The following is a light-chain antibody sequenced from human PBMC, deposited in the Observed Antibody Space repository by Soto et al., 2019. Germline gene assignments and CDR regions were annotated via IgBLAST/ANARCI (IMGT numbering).Light chain of an antibody. V-gene: IGLV1-47*01. J-gene: IGLJ1*01. CDR1: SSNIGSNY. Sequence: QSVLTQPPLASGTPGQRVTISCSGSSSNIGSNYVYWYQQLPGTAPKLLIYRNNQRPSGVPDRFSGSKSGTSASLAISGLRSEDEADYYCAAWDDSLSGSYVFGTGTKVTVL. CDR2: RNN. CDR3: AAWDDSLSGSYV.